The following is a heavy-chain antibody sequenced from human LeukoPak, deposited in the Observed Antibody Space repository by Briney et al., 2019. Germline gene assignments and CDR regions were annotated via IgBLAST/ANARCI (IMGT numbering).Heavy chain of an antibody. CDR2: IKQDGSEK. J-gene: IGHJ5*02. CDR1: GFRFRTYW. Sequence: PGGSLRLSCVASGFRFRTYWMSWVRRAPGKGLEWVANIKQDGSEKYYADSVRGRFTISRDDARNSIYLQMNSLRVEDTAVYYCARDRPHYGNTHLFDPWGQGTLVTVSS. CDR3: ARDRPHYGNTHLFDP. V-gene: IGHV3-7*01. D-gene: IGHD3-10*01.